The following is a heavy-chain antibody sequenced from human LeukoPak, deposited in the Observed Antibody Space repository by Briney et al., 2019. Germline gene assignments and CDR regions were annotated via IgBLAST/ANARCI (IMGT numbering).Heavy chain of an antibody. CDR3: ARDNDYGDYVGKNAFDI. Sequence: SETLSLTCTVSGGSISSSSYYWGWIRQPPGKGLEWIGSIYYSGSTNYNPSLKSRVTISVDTSKNQFSLKLSSVTAADTAVYYCARDNDYGDYVGKNAFDIWGQGTMVTVSS. V-gene: IGHV4-39*07. CDR2: IYYSGST. D-gene: IGHD4-17*01. CDR1: GGSISSSSYY. J-gene: IGHJ3*02.